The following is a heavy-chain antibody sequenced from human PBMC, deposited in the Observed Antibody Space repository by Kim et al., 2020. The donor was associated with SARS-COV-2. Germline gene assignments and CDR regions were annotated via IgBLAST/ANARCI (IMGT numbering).Heavy chain of an antibody. V-gene: IGHV3-21*01. J-gene: IGHJ4*02. CDR3: ARDWGIAAAGRLDY. Sequence: ADSVRDRFTISRDNAKNSLYLQMNSLKAEDTAVYYCARDWGIAAAGRLDYWGQGTLVTVSS. D-gene: IGHD6-13*01.